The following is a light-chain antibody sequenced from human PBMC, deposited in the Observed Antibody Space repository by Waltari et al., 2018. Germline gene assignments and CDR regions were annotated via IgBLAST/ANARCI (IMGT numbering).Light chain of an antibody. CDR2: DVS. CDR3: SSYTSSSTLEV. J-gene: IGLJ2*01. CDR1: SSDVGGYNY. V-gene: IGLV2-14*03. Sequence: QSALTQPASVSGSPGQSITISCTGTSSDVGGYNYVSWYQQHPGKAPQLMIYDVSNRPSGVANLFSGAKSGNTAPLTISVLQAEDEADYYCSSYTSSSTLEVFGGGTKLTVL.